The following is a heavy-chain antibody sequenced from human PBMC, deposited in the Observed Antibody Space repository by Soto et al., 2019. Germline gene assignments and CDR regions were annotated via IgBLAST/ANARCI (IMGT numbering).Heavy chain of an antibody. Sequence: LSLTCTVSGGSISSGSYYWSWIRQHPGKGLEWIGYIYFNGNTYYNPSLKSRVAISLDMSKNHFSLKLSSVTAADTAMYYCATNIVASSDYFDSWGQGTLVTVSS. CDR1: GGSISSGSYY. V-gene: IGHV4-31*03. CDR2: IYFNGNT. D-gene: IGHD5-12*01. CDR3: ATNIVASSDYFDS. J-gene: IGHJ4*02.